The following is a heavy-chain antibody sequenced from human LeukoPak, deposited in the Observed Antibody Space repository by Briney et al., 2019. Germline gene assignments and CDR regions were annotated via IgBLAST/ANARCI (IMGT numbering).Heavy chain of an antibody. J-gene: IGHJ6*02. Sequence: GGSLRLSCVASGFTFSNFAMHWVRQAPGKELQWVGIMSSDGVTKYYGDSVKGRFTVSRDNSKNALYLQMDGLRTEDTAVYYCARDLLQTQTYYYDSSGDKLFYYYYGMDVWGQGTTVTVSS. CDR2: MSSDGVTK. CDR3: ARDLLQTQTYYYDSSGDKLFYYYYGMDV. V-gene: IGHV3-30*01. D-gene: IGHD3-22*01. CDR1: GFTFSNFA.